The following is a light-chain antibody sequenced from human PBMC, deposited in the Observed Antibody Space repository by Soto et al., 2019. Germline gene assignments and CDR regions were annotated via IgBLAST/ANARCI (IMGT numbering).Light chain of an antibody. J-gene: IGLJ2*01. V-gene: IGLV2-14*03. CDR1: SSDVGGYNY. CDR2: DVI. Sequence: QSALTQPASVSGSPGQSITISCTGTSSDVGGYNYVSWYQQHPGKAPKLMIYDVINRPSGVSNRFSGSMSGNSASLTISGLQAEDEADYYCSSYTSSSTYVVFGGGTKVTVL. CDR3: SSYTSSSTYVV.